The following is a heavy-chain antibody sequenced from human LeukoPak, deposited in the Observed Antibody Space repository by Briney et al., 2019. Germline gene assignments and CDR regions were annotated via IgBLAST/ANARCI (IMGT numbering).Heavy chain of an antibody. CDR2: ISPNSGGT. Sequence: ASVKVSCKASGYTFTGYYMHWVRQAPGQGLEWMGWISPNSGGTNYAQKFQGRVTMTRDTSISTAYMELSRLRSDDTAVYYCARIVGANPLDFDYWGQGTLVTVSS. J-gene: IGHJ4*02. V-gene: IGHV1-2*02. CDR1: GYTFTGYY. D-gene: IGHD1-26*01. CDR3: ARIVGANPLDFDY.